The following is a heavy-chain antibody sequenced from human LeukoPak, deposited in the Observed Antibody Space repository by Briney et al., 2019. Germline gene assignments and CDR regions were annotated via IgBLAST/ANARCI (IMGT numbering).Heavy chain of an antibody. CDR2: ISSNGGST. V-gene: IGHV3-64D*09. D-gene: IGHD6-19*01. CDR3: VKGRNIAVAGTPSDY. CDR1: GFTFSSYA. J-gene: IGHJ4*02. Sequence: PGGSLRLSCSASGFTFSSYAMHWVRQAPGKGLEYVSAISSNGGSTYYADSVKGRFTISRDNPKNTLYLQMSSLRAEDTAVYYCVKGRNIAVAGTPSDYWGQGTLVTVSS.